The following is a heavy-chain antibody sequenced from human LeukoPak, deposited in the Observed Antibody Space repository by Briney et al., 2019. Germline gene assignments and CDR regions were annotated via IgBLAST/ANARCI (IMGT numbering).Heavy chain of an antibody. J-gene: IGHJ5*02. Sequence: PSETLSLTCTVSGGSISSGSYYWSWIRQPAGKGLEWIGRIYTSGSTNYNPSLKSRVTISVDTSKNQFSLKLSSVTAADTAVYYCARDRAWLPFDPWGQGTLVTVSS. CDR2: IYTSGST. D-gene: IGHD3-9*01. CDR3: ARDRAWLPFDP. V-gene: IGHV4-61*02. CDR1: GGSISSGSYY.